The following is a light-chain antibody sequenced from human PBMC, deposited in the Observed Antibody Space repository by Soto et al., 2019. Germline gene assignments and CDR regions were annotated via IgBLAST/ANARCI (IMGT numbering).Light chain of an antibody. Sequence: DMQMTQSPSSLSASVGDRVTITCQASHDISNYLNWYQQKPGKAPKLLIYDASNLEIGVPSRFSGSGSGTDFTFTISSLQPEDIETYFCQQYDNVFYTFGQGTKLEIK. CDR3: QQYDNVFYT. CDR2: DAS. CDR1: HDISNY. V-gene: IGKV1-33*01. J-gene: IGKJ2*01.